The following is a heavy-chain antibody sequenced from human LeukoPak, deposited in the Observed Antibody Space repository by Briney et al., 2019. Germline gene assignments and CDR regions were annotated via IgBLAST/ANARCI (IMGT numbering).Heavy chain of an antibody. D-gene: IGHD6-13*01. CDR3: ARDRIAAAGTLDV. CDR1: GGSISSSSYY. Sequence: PSETLSLTCTVSGGSISSSSYYWGWIRQPPGKGLEWIGSIYYSGSTYYNPSLKSRVTISVDTSKDQFSLKLSSVTAADTAVYYCARDRIAAAGTLDVWGKGTTVTVSS. CDR2: IYYSGST. J-gene: IGHJ6*04. V-gene: IGHV4-39*07.